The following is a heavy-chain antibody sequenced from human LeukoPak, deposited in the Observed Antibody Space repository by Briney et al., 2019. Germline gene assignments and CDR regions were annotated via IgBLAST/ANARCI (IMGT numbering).Heavy chain of an antibody. Sequence: ASVKVSCKASGYTFTSYGLSWVRQPPGQGLEGMGWISAYNGNTKFAQKLQGRDTMTPDTTTSTAYMELRSLRSEDTAVYYCARSLSGEADYWGQGALVTVSS. CDR2: ISAYNGNT. V-gene: IGHV1-18*04. J-gene: IGHJ4*02. D-gene: IGHD1-14*01. CDR3: ARSLSGEADY. CDR1: GYTFTSYG.